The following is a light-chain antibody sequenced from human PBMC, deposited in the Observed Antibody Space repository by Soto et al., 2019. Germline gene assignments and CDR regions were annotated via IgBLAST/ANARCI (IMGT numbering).Light chain of an antibody. CDR3: QQYNNLPLT. J-gene: IGKJ4*01. V-gene: IGKV1-33*01. Sequence: DLQMTQSPSSLSASVGDRVTITCQASQDISNYLNWFQQKPGKAPKLLIYDASDLETGVPSRFSGSGSGTDFTFTIRSLQHEDIATYFCQQYNNLPLTFGGGTKVEIK. CDR2: DAS. CDR1: QDISNY.